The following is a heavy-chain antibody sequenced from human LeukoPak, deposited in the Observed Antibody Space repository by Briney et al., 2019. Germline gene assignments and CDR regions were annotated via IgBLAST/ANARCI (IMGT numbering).Heavy chain of an antibody. CDR3: ARGGGYGPDYFDY. D-gene: IGHD5-12*01. CDR2: IKQDGSEK. Sequence: GGSLGLSCAASGFTFSSYWMSWVRQAPGKGLEWVANIKQDGSEKYYVDSVKGRFTISRDNAKNSLYLQMNSLRAEDTAVYYCARGGGYGPDYFDYWGQGTLVTVSS. CDR1: GFTFSSYW. V-gene: IGHV3-7*04. J-gene: IGHJ4*02.